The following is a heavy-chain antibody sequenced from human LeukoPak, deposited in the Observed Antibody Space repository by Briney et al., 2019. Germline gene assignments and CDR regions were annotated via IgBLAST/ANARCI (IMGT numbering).Heavy chain of an antibody. CDR2: IKQDGNDK. CDR1: EFTFSSYW. V-gene: IGHV3-7*01. Sequence: PGGSLRLSCAASEFTFSSYWMNWVRQAPGKALEWVANIKQDGNDKNYVDSVKGRFTISRDNSKNTLYLEMSSLRTEDTAVYYCAKGTYYYDSSGYFDFDYWGQGTLVTVSS. CDR3: AKGTYYYDSSGYFDFDY. J-gene: IGHJ4*02. D-gene: IGHD3-22*01.